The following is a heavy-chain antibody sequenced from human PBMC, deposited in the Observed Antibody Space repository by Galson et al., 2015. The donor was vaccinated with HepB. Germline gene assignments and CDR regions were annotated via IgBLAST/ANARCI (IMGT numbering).Heavy chain of an antibody. D-gene: IGHD3-10*01. CDR2: ISAYNGNT. CDR3: ASGEVWLGRGVYSGYFDY. CDR1: GYTFTNYG. V-gene: IGHV1-18*01. J-gene: IGHJ4*02. Sequence: SVKVSCKASGYTFTNYGITWVRQAPGQGLEWMGWISAYNGNTKYAQNLQGRVTMTTDTSTSTAYMELRSLRSDGTAVYYCASGEVWLGRGVYSGYFDYWGQGTLVTVSS.